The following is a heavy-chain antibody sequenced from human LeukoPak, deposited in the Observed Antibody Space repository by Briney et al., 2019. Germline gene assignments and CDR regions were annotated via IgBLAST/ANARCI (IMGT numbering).Heavy chain of an antibody. CDR1: GFTFSGYG. CDR2: ISYDGNNK. Sequence: GGSLRLSCAASGFTFSGYGLHWVRQAPGKGLEWVAVISYDGNNKYYADSVKGRFTISRDNSKNTLYLQMNSLRAEDTAVYYCAKDSGSYSLYYFDYWGQGTLVTVSS. D-gene: IGHD1-26*01. V-gene: IGHV3-30-3*01. CDR3: AKDSGSYSLYYFDY. J-gene: IGHJ4*02.